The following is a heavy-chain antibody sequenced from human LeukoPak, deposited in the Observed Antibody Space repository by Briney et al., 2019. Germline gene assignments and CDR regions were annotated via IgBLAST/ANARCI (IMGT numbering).Heavy chain of an antibody. V-gene: IGHV3-30-3*01. CDR1: GFTFSSYA. D-gene: IGHD3-10*01. CDR2: ISYDGSNK. J-gene: IGHJ4*02. Sequence: PGGSLRLSCAASGFTFSSYAMSWVRQAPGKGLEWVAVISYDGSNKYYADSVKGRFTISRDNSKNTPYLQMNSLRAEDTAVYYCARDLYYYGSGSPPDYWGQGTLVTVSS. CDR3: ARDLYYYGSGSPPDY.